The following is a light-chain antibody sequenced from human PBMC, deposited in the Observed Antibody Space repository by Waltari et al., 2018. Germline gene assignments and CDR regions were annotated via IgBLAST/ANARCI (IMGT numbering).Light chain of an antibody. J-gene: IGKJ4*01. CDR2: DTS. Sequence: EIVLTQSPATLSLSPGERATLPCRASQSVRSYLAWYQQKPGQAPRLPIYDTSNRASGIPARFSGSGSGTDFSLSISSLEPEDFAVYYCQQRHNWPLTFGGGTKVEIK. CDR3: QQRHNWPLT. V-gene: IGKV3-11*01. CDR1: QSVRSY.